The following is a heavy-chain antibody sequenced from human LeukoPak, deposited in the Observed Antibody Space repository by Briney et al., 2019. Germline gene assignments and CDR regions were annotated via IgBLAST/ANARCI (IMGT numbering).Heavy chain of an antibody. CDR3: ARGFGIQLSTYYYGMDV. V-gene: IGHV1-2*04. Sequence: ASVKVSCKASGYTFTGYYMHWVRQAPGQGLEWMGWINPNSGGTNYAQKFQGWVTMTRDTSISTAYMELSRLRSDDTAVYYCARGFGIQLSTYYYGMDVWGQGTTVTVSS. J-gene: IGHJ6*02. D-gene: IGHD3-10*01. CDR1: GYTFTGYY. CDR2: INPNSGGT.